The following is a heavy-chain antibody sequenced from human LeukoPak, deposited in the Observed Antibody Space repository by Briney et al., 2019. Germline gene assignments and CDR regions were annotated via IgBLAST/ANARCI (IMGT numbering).Heavy chain of an antibody. CDR1: GFTFSSHA. D-gene: IGHD1-26*01. CDR3: ARDIVGTSGAFDI. CDR2: KSYDGNNY. Sequence: GGSLRLSCAASGFTFSSHAMHWVRQAPGKGLEWVAVKSYDGNNYYYGDSVKGRFTISRDKSKNTLYLQMNSLRAEDTAVYYCARDIVGTSGAFDIWGQGTMVTVSS. J-gene: IGHJ3*02. V-gene: IGHV3-30*03.